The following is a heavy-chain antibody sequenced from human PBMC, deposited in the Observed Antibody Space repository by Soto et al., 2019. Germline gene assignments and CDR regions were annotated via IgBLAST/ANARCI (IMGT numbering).Heavy chain of an antibody. CDR2: IRSKAFREAT. CDR3: ATNRNYIAFLTDI. Sequence: GGSLRGSCAASGFTFDDYTVNWFRQSPGKGLEWVAFIRSKAFREATHFAASVKGRFTLSRDDSKSIVYLQMNSLKTDDTALYFCATNRNYIAFLTDIWGPGTSVPVSS. CDR1: GFTFDDYT. D-gene: IGHD1-7*01. V-gene: IGHV3-49*03. J-gene: IGHJ3*02.